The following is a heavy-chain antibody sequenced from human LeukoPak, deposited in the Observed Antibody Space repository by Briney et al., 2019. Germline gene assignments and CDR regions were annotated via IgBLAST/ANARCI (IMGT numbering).Heavy chain of an antibody. CDR2: IYTSGST. J-gene: IGHJ4*02. CDR1: GGSISSYY. V-gene: IGHV4-4*07. CDR3: AREALFEYSSSSDQFDY. D-gene: IGHD6-6*01. Sequence: DTLSLTCTFSGGSISSYYWSWIRQPAGTGLEWIGRIYTSGSTNYNPSLKSRVTMSVDTSKNQCTLKLNSVTAADTAVYYCAREALFEYSSSSDQFDYWGQATLVTVSS.